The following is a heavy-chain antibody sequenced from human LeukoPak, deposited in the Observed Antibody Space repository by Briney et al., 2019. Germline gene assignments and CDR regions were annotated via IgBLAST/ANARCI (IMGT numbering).Heavy chain of an antibody. D-gene: IGHD3-16*01. CDR3: ARGGSHFEY. CDR2: IYPGDSDV. Sequence: GESLKISCKGSGYSFTNYWIGWVRQMPGKGLEWMGIIYPGDSDVRYSPSLQGQVTISADKSINTAYLQRSSLKASDTAIYYCARGGSHFEYWGQGTLVTVSS. CDR1: GYSFTNYW. V-gene: IGHV5-51*01. J-gene: IGHJ4*02.